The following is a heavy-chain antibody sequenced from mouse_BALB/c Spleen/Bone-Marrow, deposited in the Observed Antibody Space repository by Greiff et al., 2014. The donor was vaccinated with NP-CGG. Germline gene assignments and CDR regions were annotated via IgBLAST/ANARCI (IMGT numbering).Heavy chain of an antibody. J-gene: IGHJ4*01. CDR3: ARYYRYYYAMDY. CDR2: INPANGNT. D-gene: IGHD1-1*01. V-gene: IGHV14-3*02. Sequence: EVQLQQSGAELVKPGASVKLSCTAAGFNIKDTYMHWVKQRPEQGLEWIGRINPANGNTKYDPKFQGKATITADTSSNTAYLQLSSLTSEDTAVYYCARYYRYYYAMDYWGQGTSVTVSS. CDR1: GFNIKDTY.